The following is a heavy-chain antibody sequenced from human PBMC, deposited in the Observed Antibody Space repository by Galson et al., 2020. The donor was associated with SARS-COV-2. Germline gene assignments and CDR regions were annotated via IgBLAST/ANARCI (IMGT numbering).Heavy chain of an antibody. CDR3: VKDIGDYYDTSGYYGAVDL. J-gene: IGHJ3*01. Sequence: GGSLRLSCAASTFTFEHYAMHWVRQAPGKGLEWVSGINWNSGSIGYADSVKGRFTISRDNANNSLYLQMNSLRAEDTALYYCVKDIGDYYDTSGYYGAVDLWGQGTLVTVS. CDR1: TFTFEHYA. V-gene: IGHV3-9*01. CDR2: INWNSGSI. D-gene: IGHD3-22*01.